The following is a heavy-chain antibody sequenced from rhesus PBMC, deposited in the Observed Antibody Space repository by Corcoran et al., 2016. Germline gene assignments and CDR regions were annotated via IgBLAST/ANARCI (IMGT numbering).Heavy chain of an antibody. D-gene: IGHD2-2*01. J-gene: IGHJ2*01. V-gene: IGHV4-73*01. CDR3: ARGRLAYYWYFDL. CDR2: IDGKSANT. CDR1: GGSISGYYY. Sequence: QVKLQQWGEGLVKPSETLSLTCAVYGGSISGYYYWSWIRQAPGKGLEWIGNIDGKSANTHYNPSLKNRVTISKDTSKNQFSLKLSSVTAADTAVYYCARGRLAYYWYFDLWGPGTPITISS.